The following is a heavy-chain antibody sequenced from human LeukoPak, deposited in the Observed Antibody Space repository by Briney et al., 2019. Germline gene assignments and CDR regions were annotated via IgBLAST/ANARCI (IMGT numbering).Heavy chain of an antibody. J-gene: IGHJ3*02. D-gene: IGHD6-19*01. CDR2: ISSSSSTI. V-gene: IGHV3-48*02. CDR1: GFTFSSYA. CDR3: ARGDGYSSGWVPNAFDI. Sequence: GGSLRLSCAASGFTFSSYAMSWVRQAPGKGLEWVSYISSSSSTIYYADSVKGRFTISRDNAKNSLYLQMNSLRDEDTAVYYCARGDGYSSGWVPNAFDIWGQGTMVTVSS.